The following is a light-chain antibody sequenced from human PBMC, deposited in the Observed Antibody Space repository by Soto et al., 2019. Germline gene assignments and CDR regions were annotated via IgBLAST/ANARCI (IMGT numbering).Light chain of an antibody. J-gene: IGLJ1*01. V-gene: IGLV2-14*03. CDR2: DVN. CDR1: SSDVGAYNF. CDR3: SSFTTGVNYV. Sequence: SVLTQPASVSGSPGQSITISCTGTSSDVGAYNFVSWYQQHPGKAPKLIIYDVNNRPSEVSNRFSGSKSGNTASLTISGLQAEDEGDYYCSSFTTGVNYVFGIGTKVTVL.